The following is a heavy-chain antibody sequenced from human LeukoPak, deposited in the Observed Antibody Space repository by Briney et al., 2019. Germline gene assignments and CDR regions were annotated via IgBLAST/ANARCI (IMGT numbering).Heavy chain of an antibody. CDR3: ARVTGYMTEDYFDY. Sequence: SETLSLTCTVSGGSINSYYWSWIRQPPGKGLEWIGYIYYSGSTKYNPSLKSRVTISVDTSKNQFSLRLSSVTAADTAVYYCARVTGYMTEDYFDYWGQGTLITVSS. CDR2: IYYSGST. D-gene: IGHD6-13*01. V-gene: IGHV4-59*01. J-gene: IGHJ4*02. CDR1: GGSINSYY.